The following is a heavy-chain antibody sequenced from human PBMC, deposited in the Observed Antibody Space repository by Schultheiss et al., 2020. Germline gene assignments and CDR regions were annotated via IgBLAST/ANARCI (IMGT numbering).Heavy chain of an antibody. CDR2: ISYDGSNK. CDR1: GFTFSSYA. Sequence: GGSLRLSCAASGFTFSSYAMSWVRQAPGKGLEWVAVISYDGSNKYHADSVKGRFTISRDNSKNTLYLQMNSLRAEDTAVYYCARDGVGGDYYYYYGMDVWGQGTTVTVSS. V-gene: IGHV3-30*14. D-gene: IGHD3-10*01. CDR3: ARDGVGGDYYYYYGMDV. J-gene: IGHJ6*02.